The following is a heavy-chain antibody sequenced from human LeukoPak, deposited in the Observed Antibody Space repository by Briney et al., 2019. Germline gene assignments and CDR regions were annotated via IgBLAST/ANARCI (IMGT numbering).Heavy chain of an antibody. CDR2: IYSGGST. CDR3: ARESLRDGYTYWDY. J-gene: IGHJ4*02. CDR1: GFTVSSNY. Sequence: GGSLRLSCAASGFTVSSNYMSWVRQAPGKGLEWVSVIYSGGSTYYADSVKGRFTISRDNSKNTLYLQMNSLRAEDTAVYYCARESLRDGYTYWDYWGQGTLVTVSS. D-gene: IGHD5-24*01. V-gene: IGHV3-53*01.